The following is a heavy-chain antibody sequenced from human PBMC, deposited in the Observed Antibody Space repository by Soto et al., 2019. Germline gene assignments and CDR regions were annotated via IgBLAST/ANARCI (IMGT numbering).Heavy chain of an antibody. Sequence: PSETLSLTCTVSGGSISSYYWSWIRQPPGKGLEWIGYIYYSGSTNYNPSLKSRVTISVDTSKNQFSLKLSSVTAADTAVYYCARSHQTYYYDSSGYDFDYWGQGTLVTVS. D-gene: IGHD3-22*01. CDR3: ARSHQTYYYDSSGYDFDY. CDR1: GGSISSYY. CDR2: IYYSGST. J-gene: IGHJ4*02. V-gene: IGHV4-59*08.